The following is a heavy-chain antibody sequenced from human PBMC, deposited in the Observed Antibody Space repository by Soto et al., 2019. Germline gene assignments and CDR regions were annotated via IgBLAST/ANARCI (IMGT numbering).Heavy chain of an antibody. CDR3: NTPSDGDY. CDR1: GFTFSDSA. J-gene: IGHJ4*02. V-gene: IGHV3-73*01. Sequence: GGSLRLSCAASGFTFSDSAIHWVRQASGKGLEWVGRIRSKANSYATTYAASVKGRFTISRDDSKNTAYLQMNSLKTEDTAVYYCNTPSDGDYWGQGTLVTVSS. CDR2: IRSKANSYAT.